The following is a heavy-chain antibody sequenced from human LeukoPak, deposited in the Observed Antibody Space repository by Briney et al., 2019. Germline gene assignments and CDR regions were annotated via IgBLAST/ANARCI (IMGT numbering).Heavy chain of an antibody. V-gene: IGHV5-51*01. D-gene: IGHD5-24*01. Sequence: GESLKISCKGSGYSFTSYWIGWVRQMPGKGLEWMGIIYPGDSDTRYSPSFQGQVTISADKSISTAYLQWSSLKASDTAMYYCARAIEMAYDAFDIWGQGTMVTVSS. CDR2: IYPGDSDT. CDR3: ARAIEMAYDAFDI. CDR1: GYSFTSYW. J-gene: IGHJ3*02.